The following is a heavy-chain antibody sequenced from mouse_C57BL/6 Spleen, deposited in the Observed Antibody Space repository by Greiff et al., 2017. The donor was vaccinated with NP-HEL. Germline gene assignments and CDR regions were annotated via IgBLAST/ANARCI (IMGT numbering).Heavy chain of an antibody. D-gene: IGHD2-4*01. CDR2: ISSGSSTI. Sequence: EVKLQESGGGLVKPGGSLKLSCAASGFTFSDYGMHWVRQAPEKGLEWVAYISSGSSTIYYADTVKGRFTISRDNAKNTLFLQMTSLRSEDTAMYYCATYDYDVLDYWGQGTSVTVSS. CDR3: ATYDYDVLDY. CDR1: GFTFSDYG. V-gene: IGHV5-17*01. J-gene: IGHJ4*01.